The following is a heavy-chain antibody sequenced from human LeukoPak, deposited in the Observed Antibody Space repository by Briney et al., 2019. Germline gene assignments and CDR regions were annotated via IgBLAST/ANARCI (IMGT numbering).Heavy chain of an antibody. Sequence: GGSLRLSCAASGFTFSSYGMHWVRQAPGKGLEWVAVISYDGSNKYYADSVKGRFTISRDNSKNTLYLQMNSLRAEDTAVYYCARVGGHRRSSPYYYYGMDVWGQGTTVTVSS. V-gene: IGHV3-30*19. D-gene: IGHD3-16*01. CDR3: ARVGGHRRSSPYYYYGMDV. CDR2: ISYDGSNK. J-gene: IGHJ6*02. CDR1: GFTFSSYG.